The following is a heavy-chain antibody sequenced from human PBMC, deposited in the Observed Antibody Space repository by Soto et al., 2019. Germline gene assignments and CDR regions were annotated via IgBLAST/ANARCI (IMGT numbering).Heavy chain of an antibody. D-gene: IGHD3-22*01. V-gene: IGHV1-69*19. CDR1: GGTLSNSA. CDR2: IIPVFGIV. CDR3: ATGRIVVVGSRAYYGMDV. J-gene: IGHJ6*02. Sequence: QLQLAQSGADVKKAGSSVKVSCKASGGTLSNSAFSWVRQAPGQGLEWMVGIIPVFGIVNYAKKCQDRVTITADESTSTAYMELRSLRSEDTAVYFFATGRIVVVGSRAYYGMDVWGQGTTVTV.